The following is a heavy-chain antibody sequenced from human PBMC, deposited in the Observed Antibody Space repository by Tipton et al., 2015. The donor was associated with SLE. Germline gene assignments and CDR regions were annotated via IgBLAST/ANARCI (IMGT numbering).Heavy chain of an antibody. CDR3: ARDPRITMHGMDV. CDR2: IFYRGGT. Sequence: TLSLTCTVSGGSINSGGYYWTWIRQYPGKGLEWSGYIFYRGGTYYNPSVKSRVSMSVDTSKNQFSLKLNSVSAADTAVYYCARDPRITMHGMDVWCRGTTVIVSS. CDR1: GGSINSGGYY. V-gene: IGHV4-31*03. D-gene: IGHD3-10*01. J-gene: IGHJ6*02.